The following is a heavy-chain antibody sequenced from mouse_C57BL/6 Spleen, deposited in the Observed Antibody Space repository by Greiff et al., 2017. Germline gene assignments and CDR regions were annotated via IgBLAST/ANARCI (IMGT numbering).Heavy chain of an antibody. V-gene: IGHV1-59*01. CDR1: GYTFTSYW. J-gene: IGHJ1*03. CDR2: IDPSDSYT. CDR3: ARGGSSYRYFDV. D-gene: IGHD1-1*01. Sequence: QVQLQQPGAELVRPGTSVKLSCKASGYTFTSYWMHWVKQRPGQGLEWIGVIDPSDSYTNYNQKFKGKATLTVDTSSSTAYMQLSSLTSEDSAVXYCARGGSSYRYFDVWGTGTTVTVSS.